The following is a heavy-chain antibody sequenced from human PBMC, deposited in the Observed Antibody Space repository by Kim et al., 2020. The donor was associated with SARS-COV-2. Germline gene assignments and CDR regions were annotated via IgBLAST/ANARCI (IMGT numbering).Heavy chain of an antibody. Sequence: SDSLSLTCSVSSDSISSYYCSWIRQLPGKGLECLGYIYYRWSADYNHSLKTLVTISWATSRNQFSLDLTSVTEADPAVYYFARAAGRDRWPPFDYLGRG. CDR2: IYYRWSA. CDR3: ARAAGRDRWPPFDY. CDR1: SDSISSYY. V-gene: IGHV4-59*01. J-gene: IGHJ4*02. D-gene: IGHD3-10*01.